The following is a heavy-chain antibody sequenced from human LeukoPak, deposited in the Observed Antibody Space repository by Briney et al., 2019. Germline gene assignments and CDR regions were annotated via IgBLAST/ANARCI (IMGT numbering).Heavy chain of an antibody. Sequence: GGSLRLSCAASGFTFSSYSMNWVRQAPGKGLEWVSSISSSSSYIYYADSVKGRFTISRDNAKNSLYLQMNSLRAEDTAVYYCARDEEYQLLGPLMGYWGQGTLVTVSS. CDR2: ISSSSSYI. CDR3: ARDEEYQLLGPLMGY. V-gene: IGHV3-21*01. CDR1: GFTFSSYS. D-gene: IGHD2-2*01. J-gene: IGHJ4*02.